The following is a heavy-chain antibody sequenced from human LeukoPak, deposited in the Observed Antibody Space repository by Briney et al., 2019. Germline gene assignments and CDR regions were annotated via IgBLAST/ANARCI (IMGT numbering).Heavy chain of an antibody. V-gene: IGHV3-23*01. D-gene: IGHD3-16*01. CDR2: ISGSGGST. CDR1: GFTFSSYA. CDR3: AKDSYQFLAWYFHL. Sequence: PGGSLRLSCAASGFTFSSYAMSWVRQAPGKGLEWVSGISGSGGSTYYADSVKGRFTISRDNSKNTLYLQMNSLRAEDTAVYYCAKDSYQFLAWYFHLWGRGTLVTVSS. J-gene: IGHJ2*01.